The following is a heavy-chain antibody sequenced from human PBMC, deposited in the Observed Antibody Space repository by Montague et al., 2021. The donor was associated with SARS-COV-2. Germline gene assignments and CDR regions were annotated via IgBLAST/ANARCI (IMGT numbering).Heavy chain of an antibody. D-gene: IGHD3-22*01. CDR3: ARSPEPMIILIITSLNWYFDL. J-gene: IGHJ2*01. CDR1: GGSISSGGYY. CDR2: IYYRGST. V-gene: IGHV4-31*03. Sequence: TLSLTCTVSGGSISSGGYYWSWIRQHPGKGLEWIGYIYYRGSTYYNPSLKSRVTISVDTSKNQFSLKMSSVTAADTAVYYCARSPEPMIILIITSLNWYFDLWGRGTLVTVSS.